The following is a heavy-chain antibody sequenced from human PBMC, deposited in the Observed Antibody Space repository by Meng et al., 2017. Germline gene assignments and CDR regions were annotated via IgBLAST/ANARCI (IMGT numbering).Heavy chain of an antibody. CDR1: GFSLSNSGVG. V-gene: IGHV2-5*02. CDR3: ARSREYRSCYWFDP. D-gene: IGHD2/OR15-2a*01. J-gene: IGHJ5*02. CDR2: IYLDEDK. Sequence: ITLKESGNTLVKPTQSTPLTGAFSGFSLSNSGVGMGWIRQPPGRAVEWLALIYLDEDKRFSPALKDRLTSTKDTSINRVVLTMTNLDPLDTATYYCARSREYRSCYWFDPWGQGTLVTVSS.